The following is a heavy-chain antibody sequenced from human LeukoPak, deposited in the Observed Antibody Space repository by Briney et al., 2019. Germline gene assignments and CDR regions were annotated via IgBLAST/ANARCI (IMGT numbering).Heavy chain of an antibody. D-gene: IGHD6-13*01. CDR3: ARDCSNSKSAPDH. J-gene: IGHJ4*02. CDR2: ISAYNGNT. CDR1: GYTFSNYG. Sequence: GASVKVSCKASGYTFSNYGLTWVRQVPGQGLEYMGWISAYNGNTNYAQNLQGRVTMTTDTSTSTGYMELRSLRSDDTAVYYCARDCSNSKSAPDHWGQGTLVIVSS. V-gene: IGHV1-18*01.